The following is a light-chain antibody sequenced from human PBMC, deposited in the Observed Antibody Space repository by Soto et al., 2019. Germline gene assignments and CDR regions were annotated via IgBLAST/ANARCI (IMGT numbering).Light chain of an antibody. Sequence: EIVMTQSPATLSVSPGERATLACRASQSVSSNLAWYQQKPGQAPRLLIYDASNRATGIPARFSGGGSGTDFTLTISSLEPEDFAVYYCQQRSNWPTFGQGTKVDIK. CDR2: DAS. V-gene: IGKV3-11*01. CDR3: QQRSNWPT. CDR1: QSVSSN. J-gene: IGKJ1*01.